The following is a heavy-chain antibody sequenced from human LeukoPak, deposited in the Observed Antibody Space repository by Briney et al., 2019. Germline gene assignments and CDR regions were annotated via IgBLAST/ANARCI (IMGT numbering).Heavy chain of an antibody. Sequence: GGSLRLSCAASGFTFSSYAMSWVRQAPGEGLEWVSAISGSGGSTYYADSVKGRFTISRDNSKNTLYLQMNSLRAEDTAVYYCAGGGSGWYWYFDYWGQGTLVTVSS. J-gene: IGHJ4*02. CDR3: AGGGSGWYWYFDY. CDR1: GFTFSSYA. CDR2: ISGSGGST. D-gene: IGHD6-19*01. V-gene: IGHV3-23*01.